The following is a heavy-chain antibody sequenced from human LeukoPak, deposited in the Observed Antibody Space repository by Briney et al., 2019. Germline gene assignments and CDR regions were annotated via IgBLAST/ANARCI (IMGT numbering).Heavy chain of an antibody. CDR2: IKQDGSEK. D-gene: IGHD6-13*01. Sequence: GGSLRLSCAASGFTFSNYWMTWVRQAPGKGLEWVANIKQDGSEKYYVDSVKGRFTISRDNAKNSLYLQMDSLRAEDTAVYYCARGYSSSWYGNLGYWGQGTLVTVSS. J-gene: IGHJ4*02. CDR3: ARGYSSSWYGNLGY. V-gene: IGHV3-7*01. CDR1: GFTFSNYW.